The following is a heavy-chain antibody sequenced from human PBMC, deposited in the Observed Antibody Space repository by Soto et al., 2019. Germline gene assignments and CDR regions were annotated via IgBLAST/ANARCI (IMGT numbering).Heavy chain of an antibody. D-gene: IGHD6-19*01. CDR1: GITLSNVW. V-gene: IGHV3-15*01. CDR2: IKSTTDGGTA. CDR3: TSDSGWMTF. Sequence: EVQLVESEGGLVKPGGSLRLSCAVSGITLSNVWMNWVRQAPGWGLEWVGRIKSTTDGGTADYATPVKGRFTISRDDSKNTLYLQMNSLKTGDTAVYYCTSDSGWMTFWGQGTLVTVSS. J-gene: IGHJ4*02.